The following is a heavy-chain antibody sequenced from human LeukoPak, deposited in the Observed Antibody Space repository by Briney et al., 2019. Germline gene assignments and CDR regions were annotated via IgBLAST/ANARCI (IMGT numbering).Heavy chain of an antibody. CDR3: AGDSGYY. D-gene: IGHD3-22*01. CDR2: IKPDGSEE. Sequence: PGGSLRLSCAASGFTFSSYWMTWVRQAPGKGLEWVANIKPDGSEEYYVDSVKGRFTISRDNAKNSLFLQMNNLRAEDTAVYYCAGDSGYYWGPGTLVTVSS. CDR1: GFTFSSYW. V-gene: IGHV3-7*04. J-gene: IGHJ4*02.